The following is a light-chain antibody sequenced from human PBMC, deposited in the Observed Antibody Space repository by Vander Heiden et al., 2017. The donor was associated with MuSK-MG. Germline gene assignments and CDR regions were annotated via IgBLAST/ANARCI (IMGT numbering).Light chain of an antibody. J-gene: IGLJ2*01. CDR2: QDS. Sequence: SYELTQPPSVSVSPGQTASITCSGYKLGDKYACWYQQKPGQSPVLVIYQDSKRPAGIPERFSGSNSGNTATTTISGTQAMDEADYYCQAWDSSVVFGGGTKLTVL. V-gene: IGLV3-1*01. CDR3: QAWDSSVV. CDR1: KLGDKY.